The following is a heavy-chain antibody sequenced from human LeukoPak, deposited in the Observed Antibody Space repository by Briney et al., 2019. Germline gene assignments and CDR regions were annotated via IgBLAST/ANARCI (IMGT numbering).Heavy chain of an antibody. V-gene: IGHV1-69*13. CDR1: GGIFISYA. D-gene: IGHD2-2*02. Sequence: SVKVSCKASGGIFISYAISWVRQAPGQGLEWMGGIIPIFGTANYAQKFQGRVTITADESTSTAYMELSSLRSEDTAVYYCATCARNFYCYRFDYWGQGTLVTVSS. CDR2: IIPIFGTA. J-gene: IGHJ4*02. CDR3: ATCARNFYCYRFDY.